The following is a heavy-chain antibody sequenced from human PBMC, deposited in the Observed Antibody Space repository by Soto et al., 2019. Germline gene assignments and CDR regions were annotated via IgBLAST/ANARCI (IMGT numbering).Heavy chain of an antibody. D-gene: IGHD3-22*01. CDR2: IYHSGST. CDR3: ASNYYDSSGYFDY. J-gene: IGHJ4*02. V-gene: IGHV4-38-2*01. CDR1: VYSISIGYY. Sequence: PSETLCVTCVFSVYSISIGYYWGWIRQPPGKGLEWIGSIYHSGSTYYNPSLKSRVTISVDTSKNQFSLKLSSVTAADTAVYYCASNYYDSSGYFDYWGQGTMVTVSS.